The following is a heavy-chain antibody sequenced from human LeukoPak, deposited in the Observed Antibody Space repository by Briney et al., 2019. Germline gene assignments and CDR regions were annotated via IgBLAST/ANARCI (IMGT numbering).Heavy chain of an antibody. CDR1: GGSFSGYY. D-gene: IGHD2-2*01. V-gene: IGHV4-34*01. CDR2: INHRGST. CDR3: ARDRAYCSSSTCRQPFDY. J-gene: IGHJ4*02. Sequence: SETLSLTCAVYGGSFSGYYWSWIRQPPGKGLEWIGEINHRGSTNYNPSLKSRVSISVDTSKNQFTLKLSSVTAADTAVYYCARDRAYCSSSTCRQPFDYWGQGTLVTVSS.